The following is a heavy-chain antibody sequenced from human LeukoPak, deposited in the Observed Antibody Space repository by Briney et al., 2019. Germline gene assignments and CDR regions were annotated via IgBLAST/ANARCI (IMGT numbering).Heavy chain of an antibody. D-gene: IGHD3-16*02. V-gene: IGHV4-34*01. CDR3: ARAGSYYDYVWGSYRPNNWFGP. J-gene: IGHJ5*02. CDR1: GGSFSGYY. Sequence: SETLSLTCAVYGGSFSGYYWSWIRQPPGKGLEWIGEINHSGSTNYNPSLKSRVTISVDTSKNQFSLKLSSVTAADTAVYYCARAGSYYDYVWGSYRPNNWFGPWGQGTLVTVSS. CDR2: INHSGST.